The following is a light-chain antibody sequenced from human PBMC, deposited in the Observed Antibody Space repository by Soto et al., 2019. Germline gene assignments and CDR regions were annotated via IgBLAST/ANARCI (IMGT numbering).Light chain of an antibody. V-gene: IGLV4-69*01. CDR2: LNSDGSH. J-gene: IGLJ3*02. CDR3: QTWGAAVVV. CDR1: SGHNSYV. Sequence: QSVLTQSPSASASLGASVKLTCTLSSGHNSYVIAWHQQQPDKGPRYLMKLNSDGSHSKGDGIPDRFSGSSSGAERYLTISSLQSEDQADYYCQTWGAAVVVFGGGTQLTVL.